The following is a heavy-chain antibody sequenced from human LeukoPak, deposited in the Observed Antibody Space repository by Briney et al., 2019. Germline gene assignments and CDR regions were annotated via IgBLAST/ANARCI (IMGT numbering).Heavy chain of an antibody. V-gene: IGHV3-9*01. J-gene: IGHJ4*02. Sequence: GGSLRLSCAASGFTFDDYAMHWVRQAPGKGLEWVSGISWNSGSIGYADSVKGRFTISRDNAKNSLYLQMNSLGAEDTALYYCAKDLVLRYFEGSLDYWGQGTLVTVSS. CDR2: ISWNSGSI. CDR1: GFTFDDYA. CDR3: AKDLVLRYFEGSLDY. D-gene: IGHD3-9*01.